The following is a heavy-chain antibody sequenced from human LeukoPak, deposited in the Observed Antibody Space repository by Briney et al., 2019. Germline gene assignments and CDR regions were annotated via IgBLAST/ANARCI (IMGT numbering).Heavy chain of an antibody. J-gene: IGHJ6*02. CDR3: ARDNWNYGSSMDV. V-gene: IGHV4-59*01. D-gene: IGHD1-7*01. Sequence: PSETLSLTCTVSGGSISSYYWSWIRQPPGKGLEWIGYIYYSGSANYNPSLKSRVTISVDTSKNQFSLKLSSVTAADTAVYYCARDNWNYGSSMDVWGQGTTVTVSS. CDR2: IYYSGSA. CDR1: GGSISSYY.